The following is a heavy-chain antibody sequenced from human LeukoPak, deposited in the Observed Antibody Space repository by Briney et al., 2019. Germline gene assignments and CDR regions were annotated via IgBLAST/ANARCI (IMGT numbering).Heavy chain of an antibody. J-gene: IGHJ4*02. CDR3: ARVRDWGATTPFDS. V-gene: IGHV5-51*01. CDR2: IYPDDSET. D-gene: IGHD1-26*01. CDR1: PSGFNNYW. Sequence: GQSLKISSPGSPSGFNNYWIAWARQMPGKGLEWMGIIYPDDSETSSTPSFEGQITLSADKSLSTPYLHWDGLKASDTAMYYCARVRDWGATTPFDSWGQGTLVTVSS.